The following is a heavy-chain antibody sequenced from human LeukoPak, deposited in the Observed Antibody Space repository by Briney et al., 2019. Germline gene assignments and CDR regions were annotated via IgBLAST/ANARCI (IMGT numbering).Heavy chain of an antibody. CDR3: ARDLDSSGYYDY. D-gene: IGHD3-22*01. Sequence: ASVKVSCKASGYTFTSHYMHWVRQAPGQGLEWMGIINPSRGNTSYAQKFQGRVTMTRDTSTSTVYLELSSLRSEDTAVYYCARDLDSSGYYDYWGQGPLVTLSS. CDR1: GYTFTSHY. V-gene: IGHV1-46*01. J-gene: IGHJ4*02. CDR2: INPSRGNT.